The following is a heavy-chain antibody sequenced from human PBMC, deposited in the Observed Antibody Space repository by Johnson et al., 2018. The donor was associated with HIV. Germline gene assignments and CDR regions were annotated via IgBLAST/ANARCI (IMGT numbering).Heavy chain of an antibody. J-gene: IGHJ3*02. D-gene: IGHD5-12*01. CDR2: IYSGGST. V-gene: IGHV3-66*02. Sequence: VQLMESGGGLVQPGGSLRLSCAASGFTVSSNYMSWVRQAPGKGLEWVSVIYSGGSTYYADSVKGRFTISSDNSKNTLYLQMNSLRAEDTAVYYCARGRGYSGYDPPAAFDIWGQGTMVTVSS. CDR3: ARGRGYSGYDPPAAFDI. CDR1: GFTVSSNY.